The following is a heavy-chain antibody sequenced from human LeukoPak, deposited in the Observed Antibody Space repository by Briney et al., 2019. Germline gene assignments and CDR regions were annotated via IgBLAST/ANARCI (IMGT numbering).Heavy chain of an antibody. J-gene: IGHJ6*04. CDR3: VRKVYYYMDV. Sequence: PGGSLRLSCAASGVTLGRYPVNWARQAPGRGPEWVSSISPSGDATVYAESVKGRFTISRDNSKNMVYLHLDSLRAEDTAKYYCVRKVYYYMDVWGNGTTVTVSS. CDR1: GVTLGRYP. CDR2: ISPSGDAT. V-gene: IGHV3-23*01. D-gene: IGHD3-10*01.